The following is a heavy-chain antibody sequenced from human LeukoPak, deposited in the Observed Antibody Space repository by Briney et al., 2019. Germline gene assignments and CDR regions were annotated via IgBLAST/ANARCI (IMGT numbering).Heavy chain of an antibody. D-gene: IGHD1-26*01. CDR2: ISGSGGST. CDR1: GFIFDSFA. J-gene: IGHJ4*02. CDR3: AKDATPYY. Sequence: GGPLRLSCAASGFIFDSFATTGARQATRKGLEWVSGISGSGGSTYYAGSVKGRFIISRDNFKNTVHLQMNSLRAEDTAVYYCAKDATPYYWGQGTLVTVSS. V-gene: IGHV3-23*01.